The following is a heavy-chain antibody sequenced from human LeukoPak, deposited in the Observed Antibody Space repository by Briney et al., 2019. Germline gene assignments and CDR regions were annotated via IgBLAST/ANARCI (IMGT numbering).Heavy chain of an antibody. CDR3: ARMDKYYDYVWGSYRDLNFDY. V-gene: IGHV1-2*02. CDR2: INPNSGGT. J-gene: IGHJ4*02. Sequence: ASVNVSCKSSGYTFTVYYMHLVRHGPAPGLELMGCINPNSGGTNYAQKFQGRVTMTRDTSISTAYMELSRLRSDDTAVYYCARMDKYYDYVWGSYRDLNFDYWGQGTLVTVSS. D-gene: IGHD3-16*02. CDR1: GYTFTVYY.